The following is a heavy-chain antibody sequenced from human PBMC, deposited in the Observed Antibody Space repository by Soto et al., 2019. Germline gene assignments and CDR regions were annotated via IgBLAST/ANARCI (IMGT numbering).Heavy chain of an antibody. CDR2: ISGGGGST. CDR3: AKDSWGSIVVVVATFDP. CDR1: GFTFRSYA. J-gene: IGHJ5*02. V-gene: IGHV3-23*01. Sequence: EVQLLESGGGLVQPGGSLRLSCAASGFTFRSYAMSWVRQAPGRGLEWVAAISGGGGSTYYADSVKGRLSISRDNSKTTLNLQLTSLRAEDRAVYYCAKDSWGSIVVVVATFDPWGQGTRVTVSS. D-gene: IGHD2-15*01.